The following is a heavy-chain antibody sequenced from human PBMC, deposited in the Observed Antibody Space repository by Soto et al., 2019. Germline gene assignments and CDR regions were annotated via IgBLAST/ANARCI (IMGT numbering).Heavy chain of an antibody. V-gene: IGHV1-2*04. J-gene: IGHJ4*02. D-gene: IGHD3-10*01. Sequence: ASVKVSCKASGYTFTGYYMHWVRQAPGQGLEWMGWINPNSGGTNYAQKFQGWVTMTRDTSISTAYMELSRLRSDDTAVYYCARAGGYYGSGSYYVDYWGQGTLVTVSS. CDR2: INPNSGGT. CDR1: GYTFTGYY. CDR3: ARAGGYYGSGSYYVDY.